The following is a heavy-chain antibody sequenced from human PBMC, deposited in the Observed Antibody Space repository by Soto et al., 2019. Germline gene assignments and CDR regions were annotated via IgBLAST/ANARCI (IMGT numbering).Heavy chain of an antibody. CDR3: AKDSGSYYSYYYFDY. Sequence: QVQLVESGGGVVQPGRSLRLSCAASGFTFSSYGMHWVRQAPGKGLEWVAVISYDGSNKYYADSVKGRFTISRDNSKNTLYLQMNSLRAEDTAVYYCAKDSGSYYSYYYFDYWGQGTLVNVSS. CDR1: GFTFSSYG. CDR2: ISYDGSNK. D-gene: IGHD1-26*01. V-gene: IGHV3-30*18. J-gene: IGHJ4*02.